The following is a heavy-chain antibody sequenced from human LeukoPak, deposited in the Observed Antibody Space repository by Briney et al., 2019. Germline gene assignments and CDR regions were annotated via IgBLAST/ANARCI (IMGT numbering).Heavy chain of an antibody. CDR1: GFTFDDYG. CDR3: ASYDSSGYEHPY. CDR2: INWNGGST. V-gene: IGHV3-20*04. D-gene: IGHD3-22*01. J-gene: IGHJ4*02. Sequence: GGSLRLSCAASGFTFDDYGMSWVRQAPGKGLEWVSGINWNGGSTGYADSVKGRFTISRSNAKNSLYLQMNSLRAEDTALYYCASYDSSGYEHPYWGQGTLVTVSS.